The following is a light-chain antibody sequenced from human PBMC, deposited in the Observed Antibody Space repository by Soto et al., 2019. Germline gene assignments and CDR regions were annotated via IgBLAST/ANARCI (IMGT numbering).Light chain of an antibody. CDR1: GSNIGSNT. Sequence: QSVVTQPPSASGTPGQWVTISCSGSGSNIGSNTVNWYQQLPGTAPKLLIYSSNRRPSGVPDRFSASKSGTSASLAISGLQSEDEADYFCATWDDSLNAWVFGGGTKLTVL. J-gene: IGLJ3*02. CDR3: ATWDDSLNAWV. V-gene: IGLV1-44*01. CDR2: SSN.